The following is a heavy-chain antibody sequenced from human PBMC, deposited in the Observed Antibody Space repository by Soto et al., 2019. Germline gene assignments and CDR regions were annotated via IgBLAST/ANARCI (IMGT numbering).Heavy chain of an antibody. CDR2: ISGRGGST. V-gene: IGHV3-23*01. D-gene: IGHD2-15*01. J-gene: IGHJ4*02. CDR3: ANKLRGGFGSNHLFDY. Sequence: EVQLLESGGGLVQPGGSLRLSCAASGFTFSSYAMSWVRQAPGKGLEWVSAISGRGGSTYYADSVKGRFTISRDNSKNTLYLQMNSLRAEDRAGDYSANKLRGGFGSNHLFDYWGQGTLVTVSS. CDR1: GFTFSSYA.